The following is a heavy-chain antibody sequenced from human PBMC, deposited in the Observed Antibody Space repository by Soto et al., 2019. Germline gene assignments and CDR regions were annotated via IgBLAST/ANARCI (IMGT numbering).Heavy chain of an antibody. CDR1: GGTFSSYA. D-gene: IGHD3-9*01. J-gene: IGHJ4*02. CDR2: IIPIFGTA. CDR3: ARAARYDILTGYNPAFPYYFDY. V-gene: IGHV1-69*06. Sequence: QVQLVQSGAEVKKPGSSVKVSCKASGGTFSSYAISWVRQAPGQGLEWMGGIIPIFGTANYAQKFQGRVTITADKSTSTAYMELSSLRAEDTALYYCARAARYDILTGYNPAFPYYFDYWGQGTLVTVSS.